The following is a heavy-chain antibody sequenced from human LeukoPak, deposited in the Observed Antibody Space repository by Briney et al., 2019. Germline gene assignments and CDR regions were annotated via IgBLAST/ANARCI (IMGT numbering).Heavy chain of an antibody. V-gene: IGHV3-21*01. Sequence: GGSLRLSCAASGFTFSSYSMNWVRQAPGKGLEWVSSISSSSSCIYSADSVTGRFTISRDNAKNSLYLQMNSLRAEDTAVYYCARDSGDRLRLFDYWGQGTLVTVSS. D-gene: IGHD4-17*01. CDR3: ARDSGDRLRLFDY. CDR1: GFTFSSYS. J-gene: IGHJ4*02. CDR2: ISSSSSCI.